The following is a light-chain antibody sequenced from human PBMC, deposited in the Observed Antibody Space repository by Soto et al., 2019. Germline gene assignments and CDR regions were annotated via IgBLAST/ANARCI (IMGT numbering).Light chain of an antibody. CDR2: AAS. Sequence: DIQMTQSPSSLSASVGDRVTITCRASQSISSYLNWYQQKPGKAPKLLIYAASSLQSGVPSRFNGSGSGTDLTLIISSLQPEYFATYYCQQSYSTPHSFGQGTKLEIK. V-gene: IGKV1-39*01. J-gene: IGKJ2*01. CDR3: QQSYSTPHS. CDR1: QSISSY.